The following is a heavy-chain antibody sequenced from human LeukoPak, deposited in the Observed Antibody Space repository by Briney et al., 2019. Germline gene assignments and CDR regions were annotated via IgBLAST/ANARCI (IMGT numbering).Heavy chain of an antibody. V-gene: IGHV3-21*01. D-gene: IGHD1-26*01. CDR3: ARGLVGTTKAYFDY. CDR2: ITSSSSYI. Sequence: GGSLRLSCAASGFTLSNNSMNWVRQAPGKGLEWVSSITSSSSYIYYADSVKGRFTISRDNAKNSLFLLMNSLRVEDTAVYFCARGLVGTTKAYFDYWGQGTLVTVSS. J-gene: IGHJ4*02. CDR1: GFTLSNNS.